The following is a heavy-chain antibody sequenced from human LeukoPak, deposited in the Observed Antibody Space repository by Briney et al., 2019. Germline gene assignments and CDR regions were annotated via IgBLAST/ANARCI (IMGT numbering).Heavy chain of an antibody. CDR3: AASPSGSGYYFDY. CDR2: ISSDSSYI. Sequence: PGGSLRLSCADSGFTFTSYSMNWVRQAPGKGLEWVSSISSDSSYIYYADSVKGRFTISRDNAKNSLYLEMNSLRAGDTAVYYCAASPSGSGYYFDYWGQGTLVTVSS. D-gene: IGHD3-10*01. CDR1: GFTFTSYS. J-gene: IGHJ4*02. V-gene: IGHV3-21*01.